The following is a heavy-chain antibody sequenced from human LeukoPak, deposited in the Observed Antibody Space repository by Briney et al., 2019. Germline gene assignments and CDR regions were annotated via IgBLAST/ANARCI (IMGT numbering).Heavy chain of an antibody. CDR3: ASTCSSTSCYDSITGYAFDI. D-gene: IGHD2-2*01. CDR1: GYTFTGYY. CDR2: INPNSGGT. J-gene: IGHJ3*02. V-gene: IGHV1-2*02. Sequence: ASVNLSCKASGYTFTGYYVHWVRQAPGQGLEWMGWINPNSGGTNYAQKFQGRVTMTRETSISTAYMELSRLRSDDTAVYYCASTCSSTSCYDSITGYAFDIWGQGTMVTVSS.